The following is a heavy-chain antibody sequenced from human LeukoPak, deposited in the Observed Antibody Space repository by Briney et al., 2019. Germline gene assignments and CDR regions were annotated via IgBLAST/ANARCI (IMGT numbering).Heavy chain of an antibody. CDR1: GGTFSSYA. CDR3: ARDREYCSGGSCNVGDY. D-gene: IGHD2-15*01. CDR2: IIPIFGTA. Sequence: SVKVSCKASGGTFSSYAISWVRQAPGQGLEWMGGIIPIFGTANYAQKFQGRVTITADESTSTAYMELSSLRSEDTAVYYCARDREYCSGGSCNVGDYWGQGTLVTVSS. J-gene: IGHJ4*02. V-gene: IGHV1-69*13.